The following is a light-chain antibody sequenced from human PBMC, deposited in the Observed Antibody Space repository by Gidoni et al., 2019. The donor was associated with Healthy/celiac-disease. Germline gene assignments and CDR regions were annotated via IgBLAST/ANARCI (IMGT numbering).Light chain of an antibody. Sequence: EIVLTQSPATLSLSPGERATLSCRASQSVSSYLAWYQQKPGQAPRLLIYDASNRATGIPARFSGSGSVTDFTLTISNLEPEDFAVYYRQQRSNWYTFGQGTKLEIK. V-gene: IGKV3-11*01. CDR1: QSVSSY. CDR2: DAS. J-gene: IGKJ2*01. CDR3: QQRSNWYT.